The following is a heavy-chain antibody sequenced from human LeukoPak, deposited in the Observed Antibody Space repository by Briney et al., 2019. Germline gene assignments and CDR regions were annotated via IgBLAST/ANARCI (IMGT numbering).Heavy chain of an antibody. CDR3: ARVMYHIYDSPYYDSSGLPSGP. CDR1: GYTCTSYG. CDR2: ISAYNGNT. Sequence: ASVKLSCKASGYTCTSYGIYWVRQAPGQGLEWMGCISAYNGNTNYAQKLQGRVTMTTDTSTSTAYMELRSLRSDYTAVYYCARVMYHIYDSPYYDSSGLPSGPWGQGTLVTVSS. V-gene: IGHV1-18*01. J-gene: IGHJ5*02. D-gene: IGHD3-22*01.